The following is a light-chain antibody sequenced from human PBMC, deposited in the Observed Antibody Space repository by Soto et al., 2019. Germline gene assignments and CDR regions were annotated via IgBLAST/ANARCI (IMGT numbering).Light chain of an antibody. CDR3: SSYTSSSFYV. Sequence: QSALTQHASLSGSPGQSITISCTGTSSDVGGYNYVSWYQQHPGKAPKLMIYDVSNRPAGFSNRFSGSKSGNTASLTISGLQAEDEADYSCSSYTSSSFYVFGTGTKLTVL. J-gene: IGLJ1*01. CDR1: SSDVGGYNY. CDR2: DVS. V-gene: IGLV2-14*01.